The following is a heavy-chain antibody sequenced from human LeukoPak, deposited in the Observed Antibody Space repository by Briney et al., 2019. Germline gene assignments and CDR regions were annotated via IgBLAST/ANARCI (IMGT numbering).Heavy chain of an antibody. V-gene: IGHV3-7*01. J-gene: IGHJ4*02. CDR2: IKQDGSEK. Sequence: GGSLRLSCAASGFTFSSYWMSWVRQAPGKGLEWVANIKQDGSEKYYVDSVKGRFTISRDNAKNSLYLQMNSLRAEDTAVYYCARAKNYDFWSGYPYYFDYRGQGTLVTVSS. D-gene: IGHD3-3*01. CDR1: GFTFSSYW. CDR3: ARAKNYDFWSGYPYYFDY.